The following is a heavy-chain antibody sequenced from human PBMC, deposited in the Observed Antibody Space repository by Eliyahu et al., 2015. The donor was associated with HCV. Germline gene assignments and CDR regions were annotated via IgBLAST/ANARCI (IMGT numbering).Heavy chain of an antibody. V-gene: IGHV3-30*18. CDR3: AKRGGYCSGGSCLDY. D-gene: IGHD2-15*01. CDR1: GFTFSSYG. J-gene: IGHJ4*02. CDR2: ISYDGSNK. Sequence: QVQLVESGGGXVQPGXSLXLSCAASGFTFSSYGMHWVRXAPGKGLEWVAVISYDGSNKYYADSVKGRFTISRDNSKNTLYLQMNSLRAEDTAVYYCAKRGGYCSGGSCLDYWGQGTLVTVSS.